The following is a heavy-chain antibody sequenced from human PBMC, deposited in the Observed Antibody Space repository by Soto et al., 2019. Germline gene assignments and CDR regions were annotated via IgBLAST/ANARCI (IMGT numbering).Heavy chain of an antibody. D-gene: IGHD3-10*01. CDR3: ARGGLLWFGDPRGMYV. CDR1: GGSISRYY. J-gene: IGHJ6*02. CDR2: VYYRGST. V-gene: IGHV4-59*01. Sequence: QVQLPESGPGLVKPSETMSLTCTVSGGSISRYYWSWIRTPPGKGLEWIGYVYYRGSTNYNPSLKSRVTISVDTSKNQFSLKLSSVTAADTAVYYCARGGLLWFGDPRGMYVWGQGTTFTVAS.